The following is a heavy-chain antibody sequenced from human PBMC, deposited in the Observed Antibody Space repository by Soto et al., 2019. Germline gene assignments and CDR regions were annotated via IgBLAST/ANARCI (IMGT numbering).Heavy chain of an antibody. CDR3: ARVRSRYYDSSGSYFDY. D-gene: IGHD3-22*01. Sequence: SETLSLTCAVSGGSISSGGYYWSWIRQHPGKGLEWIGYIYYSGSTYYNPSLKSRVTISVDTSKNQFSLKLSSVTAADTAVYYCARVRSRYYDSSGSYFDYWGQGTLVTVSS. J-gene: IGHJ4*02. CDR1: GGSISSGGYY. V-gene: IGHV4-31*11. CDR2: IYYSGST.